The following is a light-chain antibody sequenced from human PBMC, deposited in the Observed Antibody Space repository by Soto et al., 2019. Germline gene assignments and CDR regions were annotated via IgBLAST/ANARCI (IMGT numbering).Light chain of an antibody. Sequence: QSVLTQPPSASGTPGQRVTISCSGSTSNIEKFYVYWYQQVPGTAPKLLIYRNNQRPSGVPDRVAGSKSGTSASLAISGLRSEDEAEYYCAAWDDSLNGVVFGGGTKVTVL. CDR3: AAWDDSLNGVV. CDR1: TSNIEKFY. J-gene: IGLJ2*01. CDR2: RNN. V-gene: IGLV1-47*01.